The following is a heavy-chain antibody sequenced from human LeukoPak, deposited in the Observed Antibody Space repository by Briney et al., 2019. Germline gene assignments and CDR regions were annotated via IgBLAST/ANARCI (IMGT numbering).Heavy chain of an antibody. Sequence: GASVKVSCKASGYTFTGYYMHWVRQAPGQGLEWMRWINPNSGGTNYAQKFQGRVTMTRDTSISTAYMELSRLRSDDTAVYYCARVVMVYATGFDYWGQGTLVTVSS. V-gene: IGHV1-2*02. CDR3: ARVVMVYATGFDY. CDR2: INPNSGGT. D-gene: IGHD2-8*01. J-gene: IGHJ4*02. CDR1: GYTFTGYY.